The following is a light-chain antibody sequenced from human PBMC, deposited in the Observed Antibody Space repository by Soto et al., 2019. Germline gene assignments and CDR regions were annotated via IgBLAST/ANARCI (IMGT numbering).Light chain of an antibody. Sequence: QSVLTQPASVSGSPGQSITISCTGTSSDVGGYNYVSWYQQHPGKAPKLMIYDVSNRPSGVSNRFSASKSGNTASLTISGLQDEDEADYYCRSYTSSSTQVFGGGTQLTVL. CDR3: RSYTSSSTQV. CDR2: DVS. J-gene: IGLJ2*01. V-gene: IGLV2-14*01. CDR1: SSDVGGYNY.